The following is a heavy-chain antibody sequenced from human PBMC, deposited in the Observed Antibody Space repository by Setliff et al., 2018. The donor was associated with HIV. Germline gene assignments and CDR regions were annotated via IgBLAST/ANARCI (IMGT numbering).Heavy chain of an antibody. J-gene: IGHJ4*02. V-gene: IGHV3-30*03. D-gene: IGHD1-26*01. CDR1: GFTFDSYV. CDR2: MSIHGNVI. CDR3: ARDPTVGSPDYFDF. Sequence: LKISCAATGFTFDSYVLHWVRQAPGKGLEWVAVMSIHGNVIIYADSVEGRFTISRDNSRNRLFLQMNSLRVEDTAVYYCARDPTVGSPDYFDFWGQGTLVTAPQ.